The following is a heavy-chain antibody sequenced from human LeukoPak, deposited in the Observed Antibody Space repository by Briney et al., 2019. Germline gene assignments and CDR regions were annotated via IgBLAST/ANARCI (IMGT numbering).Heavy chain of an antibody. CDR2: IFYSGST. V-gene: IGHV4-39*01. J-gene: IGHJ5*02. CDR3: ARHPLKAYVSDWFDP. D-gene: IGHD3-10*02. CDR1: GGSISSRSNY. Sequence: PSETLSLTCAVSGGSISSRSNYWGWPPQPPGQGLEWIASIFYSGSTYHNPSLKRRVTISVDTSKSQFSLKLSSVTAADTAVYFCARHPLKAYVSDWFDPWGQGTLVTVSS.